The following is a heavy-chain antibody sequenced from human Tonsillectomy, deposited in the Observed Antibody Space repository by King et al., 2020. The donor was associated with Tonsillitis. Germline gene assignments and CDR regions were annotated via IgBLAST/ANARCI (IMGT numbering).Heavy chain of an antibody. CDR1: GFTFGRYG. CDR3: LRDGYNYNFYY. Sequence: VQLVESGGGVVQPGGSLRLSCAASGFTFGRYGMHWVRQAPGKGLKWVAVIRFDGSDKYYADSVKGRFTISRDNSKDTLYLQMNSLRAEDTAVYYFLRDGYNYNFYYWGQGTLVTVSS. CDR2: IRFDGSDK. V-gene: IGHV3-30*02. D-gene: IGHD5-24*01. J-gene: IGHJ4*02.